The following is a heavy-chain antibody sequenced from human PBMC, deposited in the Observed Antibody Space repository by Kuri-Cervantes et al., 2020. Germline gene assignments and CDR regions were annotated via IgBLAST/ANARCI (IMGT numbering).Heavy chain of an antibody. CDR3: ARVMAGTFYYYYYGMDV. CDR2: MNPNSGNT. CDR1: GYTFTSYD. J-gene: IGHJ6*02. Sequence: ASVKVSCKASGYTFTSYDINWVRQATGQGLEWMGWMNPNSGNTGYAQKFQGRVTMTRNTSISTAYMELSSLRSEDTAVYYCARVMAGTFYYYYYGMDVWGQGTMVTVSS. D-gene: IGHD6-19*01. V-gene: IGHV1-8*01.